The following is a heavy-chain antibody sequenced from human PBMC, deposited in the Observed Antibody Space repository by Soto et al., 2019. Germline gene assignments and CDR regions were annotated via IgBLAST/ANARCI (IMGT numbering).Heavy chain of an antibody. Sequence: EVQLLESGGGLVQPGGSLRLSCAASGFTFSFYAMNWVRQAPGKGLEWVSTISGSGGSPYYADSVQGRFTISRDKSKTTLYLQMNSLRAEATAVYYCAKEHTWSLTHAFDIWGQGTMVTVSS. J-gene: IGHJ3*02. CDR3: AKEHTWSLTHAFDI. CDR1: GFTFSFYA. CDR2: ISGSGGSP. D-gene: IGHD2-21*01. V-gene: IGHV3-23*01.